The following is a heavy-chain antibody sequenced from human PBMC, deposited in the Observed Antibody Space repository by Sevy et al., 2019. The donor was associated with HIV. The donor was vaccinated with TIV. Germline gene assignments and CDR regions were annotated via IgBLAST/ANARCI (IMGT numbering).Heavy chain of an antibody. V-gene: IGHV3-23*01. D-gene: IGHD2-2*01. Sequence: GGSLRLSCAASGFTFSKYWMGWVRQAPGKGLEWVSTLSFACGRINYADSVKGRFTMSRDDSRNTFYLQMDSLRAEDTAIYYCAREGCSKPHDYWGQGTLVTVSS. CDR1: GFTFSKYW. J-gene: IGHJ4*02. CDR3: AREGCSKPHDY. CDR2: LSFACGRI.